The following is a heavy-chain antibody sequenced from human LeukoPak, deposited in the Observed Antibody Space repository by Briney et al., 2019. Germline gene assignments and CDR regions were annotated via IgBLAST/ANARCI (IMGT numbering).Heavy chain of an antibody. J-gene: IGHJ4*02. V-gene: IGHV4-59*12. D-gene: IGHD2-15*01. CDR3: ARGGSYCSGGKCHTFDS. CDR1: GGSISSYY. Sequence: SETLSLTCTVSGGSISSYYWSWIRQSPGKGLEWIGYIYYIGSTNYNPSLKSRVTMLVDTSKNQFSLRLTSATAADTAMYFCARGGSYCSGGKCHTFDSWGQGTLVTVSS. CDR2: IYYIGST.